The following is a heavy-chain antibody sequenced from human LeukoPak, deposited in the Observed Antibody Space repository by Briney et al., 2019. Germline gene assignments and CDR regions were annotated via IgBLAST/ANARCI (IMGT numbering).Heavy chain of an antibody. D-gene: IGHD2-2*01. CDR1: GYTFTSYG. V-gene: IGHV1-18*01. CDR2: ISAYNGNT. J-gene: IGHJ4*02. CDR3: ARCSSTSCRRGHNVMQSNYAAWFDY. Sequence: ASVKVSCKASGYTFTSYGISWVRQAPGQGLEWMGWISAYNGNTNYAQKLQGRVTMTTDTSTSTAYMELRSLRSDDTAVYYCARCSSTSCRRGHNVMQSNYAAWFDYWGQGTLVTVSS.